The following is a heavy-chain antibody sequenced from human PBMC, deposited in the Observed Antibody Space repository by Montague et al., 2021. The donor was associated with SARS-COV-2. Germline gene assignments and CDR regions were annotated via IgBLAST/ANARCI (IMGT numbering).Heavy chain of an antibody. V-gene: IGHV4-39*01. J-gene: IGHJ5*02. CDR2: IYYSGST. CDR1: GGSISSSSYY. CDR3: ARQGDQLLLEYWFDP. D-gene: IGHD2-2*01. Sequence: SETLSLTCTVSGGSISSSSYYWGWIRQPPGKGLEWIGSIYYSGSTYYNPSLKSRVTISVDTSKNQFSLMLSSVTAADTAVYYCARQGDQLLLEYWFDPWGQGTLVTVSS.